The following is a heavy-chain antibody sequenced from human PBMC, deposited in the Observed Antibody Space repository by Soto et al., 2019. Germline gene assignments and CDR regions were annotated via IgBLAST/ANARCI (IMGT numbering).Heavy chain of an antibody. Sequence: QLQLQESGPGLVKPSETLSLTCSVSDDSINSDKYYWGWIRQPPGEGLEWIGSIYYRGNAYYNPSPQTRVTISLDKSRSQFSLKLNSVTAADSAVYFCARLEGLATISYYFDFWGPGALVTVSS. D-gene: IGHD3-9*01. J-gene: IGHJ4*02. CDR1: DDSINSDKYY. V-gene: IGHV4-39*01. CDR3: ARLEGLATISYYFDF. CDR2: IYYRGNA.